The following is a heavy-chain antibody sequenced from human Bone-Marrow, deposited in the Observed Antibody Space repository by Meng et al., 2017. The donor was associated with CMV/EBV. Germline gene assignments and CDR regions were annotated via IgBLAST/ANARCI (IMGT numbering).Heavy chain of an antibody. Sequence: SETLSLTCAVYGGSFSGYYWNWIRQPPGMGLEWVGSIYYSGTTYYNPSLKSRVIISVDTSKNQFSLRLSSVTTADTAVAMYYCARREVGPNWNYFDYWGQGTLVTVSS. CDR3: ARREVGPNWNYFDY. CDR1: GGSFSGYY. V-gene: IGHV4-34*01. D-gene: IGHD1-20*01. J-gene: IGHJ4*02. CDR2: IYYSGTT.